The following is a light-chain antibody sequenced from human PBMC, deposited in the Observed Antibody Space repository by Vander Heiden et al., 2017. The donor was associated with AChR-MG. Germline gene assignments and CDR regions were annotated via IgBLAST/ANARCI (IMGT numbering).Light chain of an antibody. CDR2: STS. J-gene: IGKJ2*01. V-gene: IGKV3-20*01. Sequence: EIVLTQSPGTLSVSPGESVTLSCKTSQSMSNDYLVWYQQKPGQAPRLLIYSTSSRATGIPDRFSGSGTGTDFTLTISRLEPEDFAVYFCQQYGSSPQTFGQGTKLEIK. CDR3: QQYGSSPQT. CDR1: QSMSNDY.